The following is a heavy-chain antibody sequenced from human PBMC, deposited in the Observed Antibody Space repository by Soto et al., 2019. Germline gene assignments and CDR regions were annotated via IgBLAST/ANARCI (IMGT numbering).Heavy chain of an antibody. CDR2: INHSGST. V-gene: IGHV4-34*01. J-gene: IGHJ4*02. D-gene: IGHD1-26*01. CDR1: GGSFSGYY. CDR3: ASSIKVGATSPYFDY. Sequence: PSETLSLTCAVYGGSFSGYYWSWIRQPPGKGLEWIGEINHSGSTNYNPSLKSRLTISVDTSKNQFSLKLSSVTAADTAVYYCASSIKVGATSPYFDYWGQGTLVTVSS.